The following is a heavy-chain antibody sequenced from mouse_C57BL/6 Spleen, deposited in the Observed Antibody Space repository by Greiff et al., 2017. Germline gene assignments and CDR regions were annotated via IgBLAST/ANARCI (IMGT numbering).Heavy chain of an antibody. J-gene: IGHJ2*01. CDR1: GYTFTSYG. CDR2: IYPRSGNT. V-gene: IGHV1-81*01. D-gene: IGHD1-1*01. CDR3: ARSDYGSSYVGFDY. Sequence: VQLQQSGAELARPGASVKLSCKASGYTFTSYGISWVKQRTGQGLEWIGEIYPRSGNTYYNEKFKGKATLTADKSSSTAYMELRSLTYEDSAVYFCARSDYGSSYVGFDYWGQGTTLTVSS.